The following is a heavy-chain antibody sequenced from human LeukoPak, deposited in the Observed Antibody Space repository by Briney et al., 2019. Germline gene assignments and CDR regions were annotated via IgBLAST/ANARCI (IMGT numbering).Heavy chain of an antibody. Sequence: SVKVSCKASGGAFSSYAISWVRPAPGQGREWMGRIIPILGIANYAQKFQGRVTITADKSTSTAYMELSSLRSEDTAVYYCARVDTAMVIDYWGQGTLVTVSS. CDR1: GGAFSSYA. D-gene: IGHD5-18*01. V-gene: IGHV1-69*04. CDR2: IIPILGIA. CDR3: ARVDTAMVIDY. J-gene: IGHJ4*02.